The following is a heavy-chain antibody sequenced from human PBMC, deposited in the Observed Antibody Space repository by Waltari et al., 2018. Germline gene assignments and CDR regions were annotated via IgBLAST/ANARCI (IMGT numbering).Heavy chain of an antibody. Sequence: VQLQESGPGLVKPSETLSLTCTVSGGSISSYYWSWIRQPPGKGLEWVSVFHGGGDTDYADSVKGRFTISRDNSKNMLYLQMNSLRPEDTAVYYCAKGFDRASFDYWGQGALVTVSS. CDR2: FHGGGDT. J-gene: IGHJ4*02. CDR3: AKGFDRASFDY. CDR1: GGSISSYY. V-gene: IGHV3-53*04. D-gene: IGHD3-22*01.